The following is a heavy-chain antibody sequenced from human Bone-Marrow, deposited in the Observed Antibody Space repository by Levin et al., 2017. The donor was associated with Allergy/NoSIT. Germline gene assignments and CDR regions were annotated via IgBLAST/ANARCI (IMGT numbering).Heavy chain of an antibody. CDR2: IYYSGST. CDR1: GGSISSYY. CDR3: ARSPSSFEWELSNYYYDGMDV. V-gene: IGHV4-59*08. D-gene: IGHD1-26*01. Sequence: PSETLSLTCTVSGGSISSYYWSWIRQPPGKGLEWIGYIYYSGSTNYNPSLKSRVTISVDTSKNQFSLKLSSVTAADTAVYYCARSPSSFEWELSNYYYDGMDVWGQGTTVTVSS. J-gene: IGHJ6*02.